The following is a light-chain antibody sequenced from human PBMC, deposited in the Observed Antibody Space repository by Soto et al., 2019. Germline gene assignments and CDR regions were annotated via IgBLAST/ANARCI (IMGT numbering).Light chain of an antibody. CDR3: QQYCSSRT. V-gene: IGKV3-20*01. CDR2: GAS. J-gene: IGKJ1*01. Sequence: EIVLTQSPGTLSLSPGERATLSCRASQSVSSSYLAWYQQKPGQAPRLLIYGASSRATGSPDRFSGRWSGTDSTLTISRLEPEDFAVYYCQQYCSSRTFGQGTKVEI. CDR1: QSVSSSY.